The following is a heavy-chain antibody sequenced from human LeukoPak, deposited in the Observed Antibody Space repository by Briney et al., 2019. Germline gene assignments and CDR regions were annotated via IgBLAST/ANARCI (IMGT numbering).Heavy chain of an antibody. V-gene: IGHV3-9*03. D-gene: IGHD2-8*02. CDR2: ISWNSVTI. Sequence: GGSLRLSCAASGFTFDDYAMHWVRQAPGKGLEWVSGISWNSVTIVYADSVKGRFTISRDNAKNSLYLQMNSLRAEDMALYYGAKDEFVASDFTGAFDIWGQGTMVTVSS. CDR3: AKDEFVASDFTGAFDI. CDR1: GFTFDDYA. J-gene: IGHJ3*02.